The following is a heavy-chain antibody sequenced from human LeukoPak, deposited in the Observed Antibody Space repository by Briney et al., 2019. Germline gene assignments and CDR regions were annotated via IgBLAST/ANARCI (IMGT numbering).Heavy chain of an antibody. J-gene: IGHJ3*02. Sequence: PGGSLRLSCAVSGLNFRSFWMSWVRQAPGKGLEWVANIKQDETEKFYVDSVKGRFTISRDNAKNSLYLQMNSLRVEDSAVYYCARYGRYRAFDIWGQGTMVTVSS. CDR1: GLNFRSFW. V-gene: IGHV3-7*02. CDR2: IKQDETEK. CDR3: ARYGRYRAFDI. D-gene: IGHD1-26*01.